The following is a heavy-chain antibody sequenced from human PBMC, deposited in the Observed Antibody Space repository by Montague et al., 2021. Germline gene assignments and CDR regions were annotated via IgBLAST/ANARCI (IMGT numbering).Heavy chain of an antibody. CDR1: GASITSNIYY. J-gene: IGHJ5*02. CDR2: IYYSGNS. Sequence: SETLSLTCTVSGASITSNIYYWSWIRQSPGKGLEWIGCIYYSGNSFYQPSFKSRITMAVDTSKNQFSLKLSSVTAADTAIYYCARVCSSWYVGWFDPWGQGTLVTVSS. V-gene: IGHV4-39*07. CDR3: ARVCSSWYVGWFDP. D-gene: IGHD6-13*01.